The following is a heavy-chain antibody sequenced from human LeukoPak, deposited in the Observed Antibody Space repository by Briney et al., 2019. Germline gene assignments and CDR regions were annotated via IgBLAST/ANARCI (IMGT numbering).Heavy chain of an antibody. D-gene: IGHD3-22*01. CDR2: ITADSGTT. CDR3: ARDLNYYDSSGYGYYFDY. V-gene: IGHV3-48*04. CDR1: GFTFSSHA. Sequence: GGSLRLSCAASGFTFSSHAMSWVRQAPGKGLEWVSYITADSGTTYYADSVKGRFTISRDNAKNSLYLQMNSLRAEDTAVYYCARDLNYYDSSGYGYYFDYWGQGTLVTVSS. J-gene: IGHJ4*02.